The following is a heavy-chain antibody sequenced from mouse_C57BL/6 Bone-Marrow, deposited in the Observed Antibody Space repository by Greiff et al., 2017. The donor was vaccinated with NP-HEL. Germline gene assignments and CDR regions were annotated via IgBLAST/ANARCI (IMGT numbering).Heavy chain of an antibody. D-gene: IGHD2-2*01. V-gene: IGHV1-55*01. Sequence: QVQLQQPGAELVKPGASVKMSCKASGYTFTSYWITWVKQRPGQGLEWIGDIYPGSGSTNYNEKFKSKATLTVDTSSSTAYRQLSILTSEDSAVYYCARYGYDVGFFDVWGTRTTVTVSS. CDR2: IYPGSGST. J-gene: IGHJ1*03. CDR1: GYTFTSYW. CDR3: ARYGYDVGFFDV.